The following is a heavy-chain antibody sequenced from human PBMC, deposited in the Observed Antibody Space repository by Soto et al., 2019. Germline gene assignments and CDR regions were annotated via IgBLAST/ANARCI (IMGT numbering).Heavy chain of an antibody. Sequence: ASVKVSCKASGYTFTSYGISWVRQAPGQELEWMGWISAYNGNTNYAQKLQGRVTMTTDTSTGTAYMELRSLRSDDTAVYYCAREKFGVVRGVIGYYYYGMDVWGQGTTVTVSS. CDR3: AREKFGVVRGVIGYYYYGMDV. CDR2: ISAYNGNT. D-gene: IGHD3-10*01. J-gene: IGHJ6*02. V-gene: IGHV1-18*04. CDR1: GYTFTSYG.